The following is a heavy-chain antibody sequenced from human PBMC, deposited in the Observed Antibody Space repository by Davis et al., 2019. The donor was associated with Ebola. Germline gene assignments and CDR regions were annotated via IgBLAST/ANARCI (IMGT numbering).Heavy chain of an antibody. V-gene: IGHV4-61*08. CDR3: ARDFYDSSGYLWYFDL. D-gene: IGHD3-22*01. CDR1: GGSISSGGYY. J-gene: IGHJ2*01. Sequence: SETLSLTCTVPGGSISSGGYYWSWIRQPPRKGLEWIGYIYYSGSTNYNPSLKSRVTISVDTSKNQFSLKLSSVTAADTAVYYCARDFYDSSGYLWYFDLWGRGTLVTVSS. CDR2: IYYSGST.